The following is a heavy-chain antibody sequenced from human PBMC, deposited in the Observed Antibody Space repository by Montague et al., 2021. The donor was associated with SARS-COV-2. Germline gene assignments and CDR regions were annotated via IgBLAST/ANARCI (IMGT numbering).Heavy chain of an antibody. Sequence: SLRLSCAASGFTFSSYSMNWVRQAPGKGLEWVSSISSSSSYIYYADSVKGRITISRDNAKNSLYLQMNSLRAEDTAVYYCARVSRSSWYGGSLGEALDYWGQGTLVTVSS. D-gene: IGHD6-13*01. CDR1: GFTFSSYS. J-gene: IGHJ4*02. CDR3: ARVSRSSWYGGSLGEALDY. CDR2: ISSSSSYI. V-gene: IGHV3-21*01.